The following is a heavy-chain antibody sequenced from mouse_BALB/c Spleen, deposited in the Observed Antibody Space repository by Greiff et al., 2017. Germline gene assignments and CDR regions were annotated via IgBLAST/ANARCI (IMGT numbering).Heavy chain of an antibody. CDR1: GFTFSSYT. V-gene: IGHV5-9-3*01. Sequence: EVQGVESGGGLVKPGGSLKLSCAASGFTFSSYTMSWVRQTPEKRLEWVATISSGGSYTYYPDSVKGRFTISRDNPKNTLFLQMTSLRSEDTAMYYCARWGGDPMDYWGQGTSVTVSS. CDR2: ISSGGSYT. CDR3: ARWGGDPMDY. J-gene: IGHJ4*01.